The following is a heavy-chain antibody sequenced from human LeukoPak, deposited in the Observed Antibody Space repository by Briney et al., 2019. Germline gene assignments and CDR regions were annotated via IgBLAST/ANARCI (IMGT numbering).Heavy chain of an antibody. CDR3: ASLYGSGSYSKLDY. V-gene: IGHV4-30-4*08. CDR1: GGSLSSGDYY. Sequence: PSETLSLTCAVSGGSLSSGDYYWSWIRQPPGKGLEWIGYIYYSGSTYYNPSLKSRVAISLDASKNQFSLKLSSVTAADTAVYYCASLYGSGSYSKLDYWGQGTLVTVSS. D-gene: IGHD3-10*01. CDR2: IYYSGST. J-gene: IGHJ4*02.